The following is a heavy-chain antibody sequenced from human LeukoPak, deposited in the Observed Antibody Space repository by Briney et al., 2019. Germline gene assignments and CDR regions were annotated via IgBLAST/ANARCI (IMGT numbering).Heavy chain of an antibody. CDR2: ISGSGGST. V-gene: IGHV3-23*01. CDR3: AKGEPYSSSWYQVYYYYYYGMDV. CDR1: GFTFSSYA. D-gene: IGHD6-13*01. J-gene: IGHJ6*02. Sequence: PGGSLRLSCAASGFTFSSYAMSWVRQAPGKGLEWVSAISGSGGSTYYADSVKGRFTISRDNSKNTLYLQMNSLRAEDTAVYYCAKGEPYSSSWYQVYYYYYYGMDVWGHGTTVTVSS.